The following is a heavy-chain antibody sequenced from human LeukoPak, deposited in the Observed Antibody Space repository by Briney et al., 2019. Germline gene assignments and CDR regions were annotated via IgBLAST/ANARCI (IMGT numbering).Heavy chain of an antibody. J-gene: IGHJ3*02. D-gene: IGHD7-27*01. CDR3: ARESWGAFDI. CDR1: GYSISSGYY. Sequence: PSETLSLTCTVSGYSISSGYYWGWIRQPPGKGLEWIGSIYHSGNTYYNPTLKSRVTISVDTSKNQFSLKLSSVTAADTAVYYCARESWGAFDIWGQGTMVTVSS. CDR2: IYHSGNT. V-gene: IGHV4-38-2*02.